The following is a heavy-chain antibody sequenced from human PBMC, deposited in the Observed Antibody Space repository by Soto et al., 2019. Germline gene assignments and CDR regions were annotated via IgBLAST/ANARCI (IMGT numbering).Heavy chain of an antibody. CDR3: ARAAKRYFDY. J-gene: IGHJ4*02. V-gene: IGHV1-69*10. CDR1: GVTFNTFA. CDR2: IIPVLGPA. Sequence: ASVKVSCKTSGVTFNTFAISCVRQAPGQGLEYMGGIIPVLGPANYAQRFQGRVTITADKSTSTAYLELSNLTSEDTAVYYCARAAKRYFDYWGQGTLVTVSS.